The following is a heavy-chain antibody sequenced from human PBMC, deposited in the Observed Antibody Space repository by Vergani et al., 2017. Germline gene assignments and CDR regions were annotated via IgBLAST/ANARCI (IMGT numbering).Heavy chain of an antibody. V-gene: IGHV1-46*01. Sequence: QVQLVQSGAEVKKPGSSVKVSCKASGYTFTSYYMHWVRQAPGQGLEWMGIINPSGGSTSYAQKFQGRVTMTRDTSTSTVYMELSSLRSEDTAVYYCARDGRLREAFDIWGQGTMVTVSS. CDR1: GYTFTSYY. CDR2: INPSGGST. D-gene: IGHD4-17*01. CDR3: ARDGRLREAFDI. J-gene: IGHJ3*02.